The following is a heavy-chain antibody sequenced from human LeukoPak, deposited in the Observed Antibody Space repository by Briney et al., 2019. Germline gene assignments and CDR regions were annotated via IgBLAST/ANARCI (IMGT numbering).Heavy chain of an antibody. V-gene: IGHV3-74*01. Sequence: GGSLRLSCAASGFTFSSYWMHWVRQAPGKGLVWVSRISSDGSSTSYADSVKGRFTISRDNAKNTLYLQMNSLRAEDTAVYYCARGYCSSTSCYYGYFDYWGQGTLVTVSS. CDR3: ARGYCSSTSCYYGYFDY. CDR1: GFTFSSYW. CDR2: ISSDGSST. D-gene: IGHD2-2*01. J-gene: IGHJ4*02.